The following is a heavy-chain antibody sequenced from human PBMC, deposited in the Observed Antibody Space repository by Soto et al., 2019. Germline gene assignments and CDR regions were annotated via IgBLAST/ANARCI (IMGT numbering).Heavy chain of an antibody. CDR1: GGSISSYY. Sequence: SETLSLTCTVSGGSISSYYWSWIRQPPGKGLEWIGYIYYSGSTNYNPSLKSRVTISVDTSKNQFSLKLSSVTAADTAVYYCARYIDVVVPAAKGYYYMDVWGKGTTVTVSS. CDR2: IYYSGST. D-gene: IGHD2-2*01. V-gene: IGHV4-59*08. CDR3: ARYIDVVVPAAKGYYYMDV. J-gene: IGHJ6*03.